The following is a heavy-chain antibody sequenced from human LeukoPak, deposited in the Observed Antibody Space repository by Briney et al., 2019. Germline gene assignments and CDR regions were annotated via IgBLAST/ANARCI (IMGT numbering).Heavy chain of an antibody. CDR3: ARRRYSYDY. CDR2: IYYSGST. V-gene: IGHV4-59*01. CDR1: GGSISSYY. Sequence: PSETLSLTCIVSGGSISSYYWSWIRQPPGKGLEWIGYIYYSGSTNYNPSLKSRVTISVDTSKNQFSLKLSSVTAADTAVYYCARRRYSYDYWGQGTPVTVSS. D-gene: IGHD5-18*01. J-gene: IGHJ4*02.